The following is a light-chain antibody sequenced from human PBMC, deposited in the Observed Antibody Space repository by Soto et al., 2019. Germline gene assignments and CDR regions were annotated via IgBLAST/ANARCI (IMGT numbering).Light chain of an antibody. CDR2: GAS. V-gene: IGKV3-15*01. Sequence: EIVLTQSPATLSLSPGERATLSCGASQSVSSIYLAWYQQKPGQAPRLLIYGASTRANDIPARFSGSGSGTEFTLTIRSLQSEDIAVYYCQHYDNWPPWTFGQGTKVDIK. CDR3: QHYDNWPPWT. J-gene: IGKJ1*01. CDR1: QSVSSIY.